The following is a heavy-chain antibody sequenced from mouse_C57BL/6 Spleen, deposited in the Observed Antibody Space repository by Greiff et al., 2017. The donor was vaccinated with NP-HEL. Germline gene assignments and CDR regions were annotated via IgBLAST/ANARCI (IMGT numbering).Heavy chain of an antibody. J-gene: IGHJ2*01. CDR1: GYTFTSYG. D-gene: IGHD2-4*01. V-gene: IGHV1-81*01. Sequence: VQLQQSGAELARPGASVKLSCKASGYTFTSYGISWVKQRTGQGLEWIGEIYPRSGNTYYNEKFKGKATLTADKSSSTAYMELRSLTSEDSAVYFCASAPTLDYDGDGYYFDYWGQGTTLTVSS. CDR3: ASAPTLDYDGDGYYFDY. CDR2: IYPRSGNT.